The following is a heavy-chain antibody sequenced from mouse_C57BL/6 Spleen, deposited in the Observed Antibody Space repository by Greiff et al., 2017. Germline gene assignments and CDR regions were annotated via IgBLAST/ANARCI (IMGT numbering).Heavy chain of an antibody. J-gene: IGHJ4*01. CDR3: ESIPRITTVVPYAMDD. CDR1: GFTFSSYA. CDR2: ISDGGSYT. D-gene: IGHD1-1*01. V-gene: IGHV5-4*03. Sequence: EVMLVESGGGLVKPGGSLKLSCAASGFTFSSYAMSWVRQTPETRLEWVATISDGGSYTYYPANVKGRFTISRDNAKNNLYLQMSHLKSEDTAMYYCESIPRITTVVPYAMDDWGQGTSVTVSS.